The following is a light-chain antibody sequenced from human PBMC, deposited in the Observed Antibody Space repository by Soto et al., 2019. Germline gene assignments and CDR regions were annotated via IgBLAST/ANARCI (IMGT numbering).Light chain of an antibody. CDR2: DAS. CDR3: QHRSNSPPTWT. V-gene: IGKV3-11*01. Sequence: EIVLTQSPATLSLSPGDRATLSCRASQSIGTYLAWYQQKPGQAPSLFIYDASNRATGIPARFSGSGSGTDFTLTISSLEPEDFAVYFCQHRSNSPPTWTFGQGTKVEIK. J-gene: IGKJ1*01. CDR1: QSIGTY.